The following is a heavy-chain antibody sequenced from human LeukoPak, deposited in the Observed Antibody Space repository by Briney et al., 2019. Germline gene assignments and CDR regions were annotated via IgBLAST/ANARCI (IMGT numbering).Heavy chain of an antibody. CDR2: IYPGDSDT. D-gene: IGHD3-22*01. V-gene: IGHV5-51*01. CDR1: GSTFSSYW. Sequence: GESLKISCKGSGSTFSSYWIGWVRQMPGKGLEWMGIIYPGDSDTRYSTSFQGQVTISVDKSISTAYLQLSSLKASDTAMYYCARAYYVDSSGYFPFDNWGQGTLVTVSS. J-gene: IGHJ4*02. CDR3: ARAYYVDSSGYFPFDN.